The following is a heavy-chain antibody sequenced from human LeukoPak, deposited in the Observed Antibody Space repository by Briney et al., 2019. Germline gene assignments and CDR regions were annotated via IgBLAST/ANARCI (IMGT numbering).Heavy chain of an antibody. D-gene: IGHD2-2*01. CDR2: IIPIFGTA. CDR1: GGTFSSYA. J-gene: IGHJ6*03. V-gene: IGHV1-69*05. Sequence: SVKVSCKASGGTFSSYAISWVRQAPGQGLEWMGGIIPIFGTANYAQKFQGRVTITTDESTSTAYMELSSLRSEDTAVYYCARVVPASYYYYYYMDVWGKGTTVTVSS. CDR3: ARVVPASYYYYYYMDV.